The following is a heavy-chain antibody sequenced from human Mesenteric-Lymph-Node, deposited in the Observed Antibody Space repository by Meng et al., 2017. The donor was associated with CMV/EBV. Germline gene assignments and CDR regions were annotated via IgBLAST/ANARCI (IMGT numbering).Heavy chain of an antibody. CDR1: GCSISNNSFY. D-gene: IGHD2-2*01. Sequence: SETLSLTCTVSGCSISNNSFYLGWIRQPPGKGLEWIGYISYTGSAYYNPSLKSRVSISVDTSKNQFSLKLTSVTAADTAVYYCARLICSTTCYDCWGQGTLVTVSS. CDR3: ARLICSTTCYDC. V-gene: IGHV4-39*07. CDR2: ISYTGSA. J-gene: IGHJ4*02.